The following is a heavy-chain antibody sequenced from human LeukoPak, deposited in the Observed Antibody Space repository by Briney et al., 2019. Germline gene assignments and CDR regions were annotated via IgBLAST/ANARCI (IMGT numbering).Heavy chain of an antibody. V-gene: IGHV1-18*01. CDR1: GYTFTSYA. J-gene: IGHJ5*02. CDR2: ISADNGKT. Sequence: ASVKVSCKASGYTFTSYAISWVRQAPGQGLEWVGWISADNGKTNYVQKVQGRVTMTTDTSTSTAYMELRSLRSDDTAVYYCARDRGADIVLMVYAPGWFDPWGQGTLVTVSS. D-gene: IGHD2-8*01. CDR3: ARDRGADIVLMVYAPGWFDP.